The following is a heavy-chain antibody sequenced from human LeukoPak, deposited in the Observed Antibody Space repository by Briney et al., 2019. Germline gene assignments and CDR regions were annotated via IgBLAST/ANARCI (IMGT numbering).Heavy chain of an antibody. V-gene: IGHV1-8*01. CDR3: ASPRAHCSGGSCYVFDY. Sequence: GASVKVSCKASGYTFTSYDINWVRQATGQGLEWMGWMNPNSGNTGYAQKFQGRVTMTRDTSISTAYMELSRLRSDDTAVYYCASPRAHCSGGSCYVFDYWGQGTLVTVSS. D-gene: IGHD2-15*01. CDR2: MNPNSGNT. CDR1: GYTFTSYD. J-gene: IGHJ4*02.